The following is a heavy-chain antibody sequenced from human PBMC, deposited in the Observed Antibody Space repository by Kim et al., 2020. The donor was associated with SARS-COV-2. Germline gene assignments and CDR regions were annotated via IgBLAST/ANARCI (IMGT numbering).Heavy chain of an antibody. V-gene: IGHV3-7*01. CDR1: GITVSNYW. J-gene: IGHJ4*02. CDR3: ARDKYFDSGRYYKF. Sequence: GGSLRLSCAASGITVSNYWMSWVRQAPGKGLEWVANINQDGSQKYYVDSVKGRFTISRDNAKNSLYLQMNSLRAEDTAVYYCARDKYFDSGRYYKFWGQGTLVTVSS. D-gene: IGHD3-10*01. CDR2: INQDGSQK.